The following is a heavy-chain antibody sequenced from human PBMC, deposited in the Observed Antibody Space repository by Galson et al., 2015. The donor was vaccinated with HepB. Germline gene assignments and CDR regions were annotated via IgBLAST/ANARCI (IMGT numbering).Heavy chain of an antibody. V-gene: IGHV3-33*06. CDR3: AKLGSSGCS. CDR2: IWYDGRDQ. Sequence: SLRLSCATSGFIFRNYGMHWVRQAPGKGLEWVAVIWYDGRDQKYADSVRGRSTISRDNSRNTLYLQMSSLRVEDTALYYCAKLGSSGCSWGQGTLVTVSS. CDR1: GFIFRNYG. D-gene: IGHD6-19*01. J-gene: IGHJ4*02.